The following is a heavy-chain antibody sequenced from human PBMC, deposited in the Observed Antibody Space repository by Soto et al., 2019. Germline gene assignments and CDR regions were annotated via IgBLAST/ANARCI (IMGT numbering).Heavy chain of an antibody. CDR3: ARGPMVRGVITDYYYYGMDV. CDR1: GGSISSGGYS. CDR2: IYHSGST. V-gene: IGHV4-30-2*01. Sequence: SETLSLTCAVSGGSISSGGYSWSWIRQPPGKGLEWIGYIYHSGSTYYNPSLKSRVTISVDRSKNQFSLKLSSVTAADTAVYYCARGPMVRGVITDYYYYGMDVWGQGTTVTVSS. D-gene: IGHD3-10*01. J-gene: IGHJ6*02.